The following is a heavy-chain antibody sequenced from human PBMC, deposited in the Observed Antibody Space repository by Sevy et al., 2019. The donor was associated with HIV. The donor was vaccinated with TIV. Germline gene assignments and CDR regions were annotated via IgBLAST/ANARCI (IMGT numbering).Heavy chain of an antibody. CDR1: GYIFRNYD. Sequence: ASVKVSCKASGYIFRNYDITWVRQAPGQGLEWMGRTSXHNGNTNYAQKFQGRITLTTDTSTSKAYMDLRSLTSADTAVYYCERYDDVVDSNCFDXWGQGTLVTVSS. D-gene: IGHD2-21*01. V-gene: IGHV1-18*01. CDR2: TSXHNGNT. CDR3: ERYDDVVDSNCFDX. J-gene: IGHJ4*02.